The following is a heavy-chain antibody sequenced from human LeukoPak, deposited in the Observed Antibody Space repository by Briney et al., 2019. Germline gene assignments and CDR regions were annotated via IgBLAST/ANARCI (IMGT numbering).Heavy chain of an antibody. CDR3: AKDKAYCGGDCYGSFDY. CDR1: GFTFSSYA. CDR2: ISGSGGSI. J-gene: IGHJ4*02. V-gene: IGHV3-23*01. D-gene: IGHD2-21*02. Sequence: GGSLRLSCAASGFTFSSYAMSWVRQAPGKGLEWVSAISGSGGSIYYADSVKGRFTISRDNSKNTLYLQMNSLRAEDTAVYYCAKDKAYCGGDCYGSFDYWGQGTLVTVSS.